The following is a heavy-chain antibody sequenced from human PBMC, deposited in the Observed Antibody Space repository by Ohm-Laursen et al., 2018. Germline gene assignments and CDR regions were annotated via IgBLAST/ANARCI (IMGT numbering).Heavy chain of an antibody. CDR2: IYHSGST. Sequence: SQTLPLTCTVSGGSISSYYWSWIRQPPGKGLEWIGSIYHSGSTYYNPSLKSRVTISVDTSKNQFSEKLSSVTAADTAVYYCARSLSNTAYGYYFDYWGQGTLVTVSS. V-gene: IGHV4-59*08. D-gene: IGHD5-18*01. CDR1: GGSISSYY. CDR3: ARSLSNTAYGYYFDY. J-gene: IGHJ4*02.